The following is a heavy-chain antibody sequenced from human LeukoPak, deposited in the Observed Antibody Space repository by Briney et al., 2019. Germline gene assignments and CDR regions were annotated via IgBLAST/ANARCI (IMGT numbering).Heavy chain of an antibody. CDR2: YEAERAKM. CDR1: GYSLTELA. J-gene: IGHJ4*02. Sequence: ASVKVSCKVSGYSLTELAMHWVRQAPGKGLEWMGGYEAERAKMINAQKFQVRVTMTEDPSTGTAYMELSSLRSEDTAVYYCARVATELRFLEWSPPTPERAYGGGGVTYYFDYWGQGTLVTVSS. V-gene: IGHV1-24*01. D-gene: IGHD3-3*01. CDR3: ARVATELRFLEWSPPTPERAYGGGGVTYYFDY.